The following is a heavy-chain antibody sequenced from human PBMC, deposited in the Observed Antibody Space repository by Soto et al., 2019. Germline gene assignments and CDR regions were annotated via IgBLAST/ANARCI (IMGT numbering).Heavy chain of an antibody. CDR2: IYYSGST. CDR3: AREGLGELLSFPYYYGMDV. D-gene: IGHD3-10*01. V-gene: IGHV4-59*01. J-gene: IGHJ6*02. CDR1: GGSISSYY. Sequence: SETLSLTCTVSGGSISSYYWSWIRQPPGKGLEWIGYIYYSGSTNYNPSLKSRVTISVDTSKNQFSLKLSSVTAADTAVYYFAREGLGELLSFPYYYGMDVWGQGTTVTVSS.